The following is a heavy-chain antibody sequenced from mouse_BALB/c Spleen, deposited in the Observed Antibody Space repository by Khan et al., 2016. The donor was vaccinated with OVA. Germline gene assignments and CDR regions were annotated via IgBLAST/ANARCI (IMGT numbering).Heavy chain of an antibody. Sequence: QVQLQQPGAELVKPGASVKISCKASGYTFTSFYMYWVKQRPGQGLEWIGGLNPSNGDTHFYEKFKSKATLTVDKSSTTAYMQFSSLTSEDSAVYYCARSGYGNPFAYWGQGTLVTVSA. J-gene: IGHJ3*01. D-gene: IGHD2-1*01. CDR2: LNPSNGDT. V-gene: IGHV1S81*02. CDR1: GYTFTSFY. CDR3: ARSGYGNPFAY.